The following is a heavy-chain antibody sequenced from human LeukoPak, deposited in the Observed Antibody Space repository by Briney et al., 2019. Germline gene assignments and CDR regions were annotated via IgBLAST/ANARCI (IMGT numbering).Heavy chain of an antibody. CDR3: ARDKWEGAVAGIGLSYGMDV. CDR2: INPNSGGT. Sequence: ASVKVSCKASGYTFTGYYMHWVRQAPGQGLEWMGWINPNSGGTNYAQKFQGRVTMTRDTSISTAYMELSRLRSDDTAVYYCARDKWEGAVAGIGLSYGMDVWGQGTTVTVSS. CDR1: GYTFTGYY. D-gene: IGHD6-13*01. V-gene: IGHV1-2*02. J-gene: IGHJ6*02.